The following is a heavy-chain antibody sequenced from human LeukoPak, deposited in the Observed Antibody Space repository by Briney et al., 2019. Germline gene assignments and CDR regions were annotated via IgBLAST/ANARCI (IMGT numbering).Heavy chain of an antibody. Sequence: PGGSLRLSCAASGFTFSNAWMSWVRQAPGKGLEGVGRIKSKTDGGATDHPAPGQGRFTISTDDSKNTLYLQMNSLKTEDTAVYYCTTSGIVGATYVVYWGQGTLVTVSS. CDR3: TTSGIVGATYVVY. J-gene: IGHJ4*02. CDR2: IKSKTDGGAT. V-gene: IGHV3-15*01. D-gene: IGHD1-26*01. CDR1: GFTFSNAW.